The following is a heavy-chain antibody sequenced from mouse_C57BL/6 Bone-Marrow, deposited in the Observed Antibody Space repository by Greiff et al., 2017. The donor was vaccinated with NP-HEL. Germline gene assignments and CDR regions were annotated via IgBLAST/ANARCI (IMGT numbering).Heavy chain of an antibody. CDR3: ARHRDWYFDV. CDR1: GYTFTNYW. J-gene: IGHJ1*03. Sequence: QVQLQQSGAELVRPGTSVKMSCKASGYTFTNYWIGWAKRRPGHGLEWIGDIYPGGGYTNYNEKFKGKATLTADKSSSTAYMQFSSLTSEDSAIYYCARHRDWYFDVWGTGTTVTVSS. CDR2: IYPGGGYT. V-gene: IGHV1-63*01.